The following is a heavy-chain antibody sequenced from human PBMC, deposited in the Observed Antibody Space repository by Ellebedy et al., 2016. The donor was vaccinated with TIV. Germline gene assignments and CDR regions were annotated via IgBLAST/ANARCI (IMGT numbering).Heavy chain of an antibody. V-gene: IGHV3-23*01. Sequence: PGGSLRLSCGASGFTFNTFAMSWVRQAPGKGLEWVSTITTSGGGTYYADSVKGRFTISRDNSKNTLYLQMNSLRAEDTAAYYCAKDVASATYLFDYWGQGTLVTVSS. CDR1: GFTFNTFA. J-gene: IGHJ4*02. D-gene: IGHD6-19*01. CDR3: AKDVASATYLFDY. CDR2: ITTSGGGT.